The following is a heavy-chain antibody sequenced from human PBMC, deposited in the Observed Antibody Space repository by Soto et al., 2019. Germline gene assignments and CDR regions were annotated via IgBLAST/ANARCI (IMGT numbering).Heavy chain of an antibody. V-gene: IGHV4-59*01. J-gene: IGHJ6*02. CDR3: AGETTKTYYYYYYGMDV. Sequence: SETLSLTCTVSGGSISSYYWSWIRQPPGKGLEWIGYIYYSGSTNYNPSLKSRVTISVDTSKNQFSLKLSSVTAVDTAVYYCAGETTKTYYYYYYGMDVWGQGTTVTVSS. CDR2: IYYSGST. D-gene: IGHD4-4*01. CDR1: GGSISSYY.